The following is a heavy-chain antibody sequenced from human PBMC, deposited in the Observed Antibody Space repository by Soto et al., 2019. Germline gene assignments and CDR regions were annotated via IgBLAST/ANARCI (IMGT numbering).Heavy chain of an antibody. V-gene: IGHV3-11*01. CDR3: ASTEEDGCLIDY. CDR2: ISSSGSTI. Sequence: QVQLVESGGGLVKPGGSLRLSCAASGFTFSDYYMSWIRQAPGKGLEWVSYISSSGSTIYYADSVKGRFTISRDNAKNALYLKMNSLRAEDPAVYYCASTEEDGCLIDYWGQGTLVTVSS. J-gene: IGHJ4*02. D-gene: IGHD6-19*01. CDR1: GFTFSDYY.